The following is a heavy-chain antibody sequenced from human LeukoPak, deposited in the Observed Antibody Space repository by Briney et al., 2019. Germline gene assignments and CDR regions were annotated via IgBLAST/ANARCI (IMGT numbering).Heavy chain of an antibody. Sequence: ASVKVSCKASGYTFTSYDINWVRQATGQGLEWMGWMNPNSGNTGYAQKFQGRVTITRNTSISTAYMELSSLRSEDTAVYYCARGSSIAAAGTHNWFDPWGQGTLVTVSS. V-gene: IGHV1-8*03. CDR1: GYTFTSYD. CDR3: ARGSSIAAAGTHNWFDP. D-gene: IGHD6-13*01. CDR2: MNPNSGNT. J-gene: IGHJ5*02.